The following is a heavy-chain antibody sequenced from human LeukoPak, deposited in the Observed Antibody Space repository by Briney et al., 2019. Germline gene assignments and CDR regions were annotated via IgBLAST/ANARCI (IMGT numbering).Heavy chain of an antibody. CDR2: IYYSGST. Sequence: KPSETLSLTCTVSGGSISSYYWSWIRQPPGKGLEWIGYIYYSGSTNYNPSLKSRVTISVDTSKNQFSLKLSSVTAADTAVYYCARDNGPYYTTGFPIWGQGTMVTVSS. D-gene: IGHD2-8*01. CDR1: GGSISSYY. J-gene: IGHJ3*02. V-gene: IGHV4-59*01. CDR3: ARDNGPYYTTGFPI.